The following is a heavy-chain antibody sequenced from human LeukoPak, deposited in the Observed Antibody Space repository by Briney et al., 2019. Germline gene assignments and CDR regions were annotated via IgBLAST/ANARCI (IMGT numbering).Heavy chain of an antibody. CDR1: GFTFDDYG. V-gene: IGHV3-20*04. CDR2: INWNGGST. J-gene: IGHJ4*02. D-gene: IGHD5-12*01. CDR3: AKRGYESSDLFDY. Sequence: GGSLRLSCAASGFTFDDYGMSWVRQAPGKGLEWVSGINWNGGSTGYADSVKGRFTISRDNAKNSLYLQMNSLRAEDTAVYYCAKRGYESSDLFDYWGQGTLVTVSS.